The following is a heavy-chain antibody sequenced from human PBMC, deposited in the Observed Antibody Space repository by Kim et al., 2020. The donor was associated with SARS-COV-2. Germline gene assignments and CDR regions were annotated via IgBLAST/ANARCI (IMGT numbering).Heavy chain of an antibody. CDR1: GFTFSSYG. CDR3: AKAGGRQWLGGYYFDY. J-gene: IGHJ4*01. D-gene: IGHD6-19*01. CDR2: ISYDGSNK. Sequence: GGSLRLSCAASGFTFSSYGMHWVRQAPGKALEWVAVISYDGSNKYYADSVKGRFTISRDNSKKTLYLQMNSLRAEDTAVYYCAKAGGRQWLGGYYFDYWG. V-gene: IGHV3-30*18.